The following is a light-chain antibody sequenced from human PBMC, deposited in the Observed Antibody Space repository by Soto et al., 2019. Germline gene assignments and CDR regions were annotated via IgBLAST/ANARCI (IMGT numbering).Light chain of an antibody. V-gene: IGLV1-44*01. CDR1: SSNIGANT. J-gene: IGLJ2*01. Sequence: QSVLTQPPSASGTPGQRVTISCSGSSSNIGANTVNWYQQLPGTAPKLLIYSNNQRPSGVPDRFSGSKSGTSASLAISGPLSEDDADYYCATWDDRLNGVVFGGGTKLTVL. CDR3: ATWDDRLNGVV. CDR2: SNN.